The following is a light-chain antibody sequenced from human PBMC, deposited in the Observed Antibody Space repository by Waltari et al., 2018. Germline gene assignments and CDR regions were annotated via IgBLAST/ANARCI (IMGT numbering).Light chain of an antibody. CDR1: SSNIGTNS. Sequence: QSVLPQPPSASGTPGQRVTISCSGSSSNIGTNSVTWYQPLPGTAPKLLIYGNNQRPSGVPDRFSGSKSGTSASLAISGLQSEDEADYFCAAWDDSLDGFYVFGTGTKVTVL. CDR2: GNN. CDR3: AAWDDSLDGFYV. V-gene: IGLV1-44*01. J-gene: IGLJ1*01.